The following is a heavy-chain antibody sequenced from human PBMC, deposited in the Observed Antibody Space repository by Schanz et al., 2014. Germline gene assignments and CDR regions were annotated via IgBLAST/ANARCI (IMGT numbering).Heavy chain of an antibody. Sequence: VLLLESGGSVERPGGSLRLSCAASGFIFDDYGMSWVRQVPGKGLEWVSGINWNGGDTSYADSVKGRFIISRDNAKNSLYLEMNSLRAGDTAFYHCARGSSASLSRVWFDLWGQGTLVTVSS. CDR3: ARGSSASLSRVWFDL. CDR2: INWNGGDT. D-gene: IGHD6-6*01. CDR1: GFIFDDYG. J-gene: IGHJ5*02. V-gene: IGHV3-20*01.